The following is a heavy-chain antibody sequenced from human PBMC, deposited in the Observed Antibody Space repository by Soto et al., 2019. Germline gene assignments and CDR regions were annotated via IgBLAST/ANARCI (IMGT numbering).Heavy chain of an antibody. D-gene: IGHD6-19*01. J-gene: IGHJ1*01. CDR3: ARPAVAGTSEYFQH. Sequence: CIRHSPGKGLEWIASIYHSGSTYYSPSFQGQVTISADKSISTAYLQWSSLKASDTAMYYCARPAVAGTSEYFQHRGQGTLVTVSS. V-gene: IGHV5-51*01. CDR2: IYHSGST.